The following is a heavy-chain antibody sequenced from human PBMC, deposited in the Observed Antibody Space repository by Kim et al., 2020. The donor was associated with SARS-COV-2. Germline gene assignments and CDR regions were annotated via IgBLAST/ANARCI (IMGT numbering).Heavy chain of an antibody. V-gene: IGHV4-4*02. J-gene: IGHJ6*02. Sequence: SETLSLTCAVSGGSISSSNWWSWVRQPPGKGLEWIGEIYHSGSTNYNPSLKSRVTISVDKSKNQFSLKLSSVTAADTAVYYCASSGDNWNDAPSYYYGMDVWGQGPTVTVSS. CDR1: GGSISSSNW. CDR3: ASSGDNWNDAPSYYYGMDV. CDR2: IYHSGST. D-gene: IGHD1-20*01.